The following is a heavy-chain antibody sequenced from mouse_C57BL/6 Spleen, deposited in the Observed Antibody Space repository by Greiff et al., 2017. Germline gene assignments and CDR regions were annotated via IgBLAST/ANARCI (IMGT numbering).Heavy chain of an antibody. V-gene: IGHV2-9-1*01. CDR3: ARSPSVVATGLDY. J-gene: IGHJ2*01. D-gene: IGHD1-1*01. Sequence: VQVVESGPGLVAPSQSLSITCTVSGFSLTSYAISWVRQPPGKGLEWLGVIWTGGGTNSNSALKSRLSISKDNSKSQVFLKMNSLQTDDTARYYCARSPSVVATGLDYWGQGTTLTVSS. CDR2: IWTGGGT. CDR1: GFSLTSYA.